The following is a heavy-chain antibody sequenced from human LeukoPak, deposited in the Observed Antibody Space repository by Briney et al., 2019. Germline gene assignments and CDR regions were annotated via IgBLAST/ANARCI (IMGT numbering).Heavy chain of an antibody. V-gene: IGHV1-18*01. Sequence: EASVKVSCKASGYTFTSYGISWVRQAPGQGLEWMGWISAYNGNTNYAQKLQGRVTMTTDTSTSTAYMELRSLRSDDRAVYYCARDFSPMYYDFWSGYYPGDYWGQGTLVTVSS. D-gene: IGHD3-3*01. J-gene: IGHJ4*02. CDR3: ARDFSPMYYDFWSGYYPGDY. CDR2: ISAYNGNT. CDR1: GYTFTSYG.